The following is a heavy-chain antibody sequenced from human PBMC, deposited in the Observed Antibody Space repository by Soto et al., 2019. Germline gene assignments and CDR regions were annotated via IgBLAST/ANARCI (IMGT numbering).Heavy chain of an antibody. D-gene: IGHD6-13*01. CDR1: GFTFSDYY. Sequence: PGGSLRLSXAASGFTFSDYYMSWIRQAPGRGLEWISYINRSGSIKYYVDSVKGRFTISRDNAKNSLYLQMNSLRAEDTAIYYCTRGGGTAAPVDVWGQGTPVTVSS. CDR3: TRGGGTAAPVDV. J-gene: IGHJ6*02. V-gene: IGHV3-11*01. CDR2: INRSGSIK.